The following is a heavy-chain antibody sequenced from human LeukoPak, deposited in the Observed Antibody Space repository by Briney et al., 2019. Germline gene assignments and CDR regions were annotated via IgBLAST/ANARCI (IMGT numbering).Heavy chain of an antibody. CDR1: GFTFSSYA. CDR2: ISYDGSNK. J-gene: IGHJ4*02. D-gene: IGHD1-26*01. CDR3: ARDRGVVGAILDSIDY. Sequence: PGRSLRLSCAASGFTFSSYAMHWVRQAPGKGLEWVAVISYDGSNKYYADSVKGRFTISRDNSKNTLYLQMNSLRAEDTAVYYCARDRGVVGAILDSIDYWGQGTLVTVSS. V-gene: IGHV3-30-3*01.